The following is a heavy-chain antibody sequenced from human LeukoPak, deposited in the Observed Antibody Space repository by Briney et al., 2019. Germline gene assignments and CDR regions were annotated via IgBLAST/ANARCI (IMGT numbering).Heavy chain of an antibody. CDR2: IGRDANTK. J-gene: IGHJ6*02. Sequence: GGSLRLSCAASGFTFTISGMHWVRQAPGEGLEWVAFIGRDANTKYYAESVKGRFTISRDNSKNTLYLQMNSLRAEDTAVYYCARGTPSSSGWLYYGMDVWGQGTTVTVSS. V-gene: IGHV3-30*02. CDR1: GFTFTISG. D-gene: IGHD6-19*01. CDR3: ARGTPSSSGWLYYGMDV.